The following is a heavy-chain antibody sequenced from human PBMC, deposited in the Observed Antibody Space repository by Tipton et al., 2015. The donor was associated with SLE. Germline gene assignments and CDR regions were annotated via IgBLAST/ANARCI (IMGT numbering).Heavy chain of an antibody. J-gene: IGHJ4*02. V-gene: IGHV3-7*04. Sequence: SLRLSCAASGFTFSDYWMTWVRQAPGKGLEWVANIKQDGSDKSSVDSVRGRFTISRDNAKNSLYLQMNIVRAEDTAQYYCARGLCSGPSCGFDYWGQGSLVIVSS. CDR3: ARGLCSGPSCGFDY. D-gene: IGHD2-2*01. CDR1: GFTFSDYW. CDR2: IKQDGSDK.